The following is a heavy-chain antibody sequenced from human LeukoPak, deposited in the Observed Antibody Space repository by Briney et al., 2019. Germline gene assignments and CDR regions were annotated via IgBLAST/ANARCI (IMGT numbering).Heavy chain of an antibody. Sequence: PSETLSLTCTVSSDSISNSAYHWGWIRQPPGRGLEWIGTIYYNRGTYYNPSLKSRVTISVDTSKNQFSLKLSSVTAADTAVYHCARDGGLGHCSSTSCPGDGMDVWGQGTTVTVSS. D-gene: IGHD2-2*03. CDR2: IYYNRGT. CDR1: SDSISNSAYH. CDR3: ARDGGLGHCSSTSCPGDGMDV. J-gene: IGHJ6*02. V-gene: IGHV4-39*07.